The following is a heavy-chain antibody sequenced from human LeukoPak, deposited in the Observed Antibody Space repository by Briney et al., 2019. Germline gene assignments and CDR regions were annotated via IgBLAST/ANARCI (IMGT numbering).Heavy chain of an antibody. Sequence: PSETLSLTCTVSGGSISSSSYYWGWIRQPPGKGLEWIGSIYYSGSTYYNPSPKSRVTISVDTYKNQFSLQLSSLTAADTAVYYCARARFMITFGGVNDTFDIWGQGTMVTVSS. V-gene: IGHV4-39*01. D-gene: IGHD3-16*01. CDR3: ARARFMITFGGVNDTFDI. CDR2: IYYSGST. J-gene: IGHJ3*02. CDR1: GGSISSSSYY.